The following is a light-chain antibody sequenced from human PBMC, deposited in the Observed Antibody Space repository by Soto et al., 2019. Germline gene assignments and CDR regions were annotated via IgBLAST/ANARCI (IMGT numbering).Light chain of an antibody. Sequence: DIVMTQSPLSLPVTPGEPASISCRSSQSLLHSNGYTYLDWYLQRPGQSPQLLIYLGSYRASGVPDRFSGSGPGTDFTLKISRVEAGDVGVYYCMQTLLTWTFGQGTKVDIK. J-gene: IGKJ1*01. CDR2: LGS. CDR1: QSLLHSNGYTY. V-gene: IGKV2-28*01. CDR3: MQTLLTWT.